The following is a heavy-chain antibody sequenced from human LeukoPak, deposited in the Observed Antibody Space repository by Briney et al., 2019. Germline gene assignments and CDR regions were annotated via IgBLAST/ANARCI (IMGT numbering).Heavy chain of an antibody. CDR3: ARVGYSSPLDFDY. V-gene: IGHV3-74*01. CDR2: INSDGSST. CDR1: GFTFSSYW. J-gene: IGHJ4*02. Sequence: GGSLRLSCAASGFTFSSYWMHWVRQAPGKGLVWVSRINSDGSSTIYADSVKGRFTISRDNVKNTLYLQMNSLRAEDTAVYYCARVGYSSPLDFDYWGQGTLVTVSS. D-gene: IGHD6-13*01.